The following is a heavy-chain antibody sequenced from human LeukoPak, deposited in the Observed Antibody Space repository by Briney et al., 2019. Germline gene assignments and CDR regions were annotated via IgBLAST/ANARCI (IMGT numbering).Heavy chain of an antibody. CDR3: ASLGGLPFDP. CDR2: NNHSGST. V-gene: IGHV4-34*01. CDR1: GGSFSGYY. D-gene: IGHD5-12*01. Sequence: SETLSLTCAVYGGSFSGYYWSWIRQPPGKGLEWIGENNHSGSTNYNPSLKSRVTISVDTSKNQFSLKLSSVTAADTAVYYCASLGGLPFDPWGQGTLVTVSS. J-gene: IGHJ5*02.